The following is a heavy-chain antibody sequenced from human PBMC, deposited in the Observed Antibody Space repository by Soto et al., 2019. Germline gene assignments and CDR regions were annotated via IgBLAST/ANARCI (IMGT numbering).Heavy chain of an antibody. Sequence: GGSLRLSCTASGFTSGEYSMSWFRQAPGKGLEWVGFIRSKTHRGTTEYAASLNGRFTISRDDSESIVHLQMDSLTSEDTAIYYCTRGYCSGGMCFSPDYFDFWGQGTLVTVSS. CDR1: GFTSGEYS. CDR2: IRSKTHRGTT. V-gene: IGHV3-49*03. CDR3: TRGYCSGGMCFSPDYFDF. J-gene: IGHJ4*02. D-gene: IGHD2-15*01.